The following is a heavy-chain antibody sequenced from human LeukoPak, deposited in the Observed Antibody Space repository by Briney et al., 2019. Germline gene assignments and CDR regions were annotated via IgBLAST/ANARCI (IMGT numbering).Heavy chain of an antibody. CDR3: ARVVRGVVTSNWFDP. V-gene: IGHV4-59*01. CDR2: VASSGTT. Sequence: PETLSLTCTVSGDSLNTYYCAWIRQTQGKELEWIGFVASSGTTSYNPSHKSRVSISIDTSKNQSSLALTSVTPADTAVYYGARVVRGVVTSNWFDPWGQGTLVSVSS. D-gene: IGHD2-21*02. CDR1: GDSLNTYY. J-gene: IGHJ5*02.